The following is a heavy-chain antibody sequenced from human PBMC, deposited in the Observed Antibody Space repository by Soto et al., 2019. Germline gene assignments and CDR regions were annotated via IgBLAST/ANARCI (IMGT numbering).Heavy chain of an antibody. V-gene: IGHV4-34*01. Sequence: QVQLQQWGAGLLKPSETLSLTCAVYGGSFSGYQWSWIRQTPGKGLEWIGEINDSGNINYNPSLKSRVTISVDTAKKQISLKLSSVTDADTAVYYCARDLILWFGELSRRGGYYYYMDVWGKGTTVTVSS. D-gene: IGHD3-10*01. CDR3: ARDLILWFGELSRRGGYYYYMDV. CDR2: INDSGNI. CDR1: GGSFSGYQ. J-gene: IGHJ6*03.